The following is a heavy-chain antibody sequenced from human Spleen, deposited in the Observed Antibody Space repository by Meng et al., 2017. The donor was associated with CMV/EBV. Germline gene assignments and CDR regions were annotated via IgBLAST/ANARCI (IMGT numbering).Heavy chain of an antibody. Sequence: SETLSLTCTVSGGSISSYYWSWIRQPPGKGLEWIGYSGSTNYNPSLQSRVTISVDTSKKQFSLRLNSVTAADTAVYYCARDTNYLTYWGQGKLVTVSS. CDR1: GGSISSYY. D-gene: IGHD2-8*01. J-gene: IGHJ4*02. CDR2: SGST. CDR3: ARDTNYLTY. V-gene: IGHV4-59*12.